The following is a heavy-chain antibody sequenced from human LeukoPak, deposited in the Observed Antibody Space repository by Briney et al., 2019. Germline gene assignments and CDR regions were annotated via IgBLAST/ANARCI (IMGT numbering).Heavy chain of an antibody. J-gene: IGHJ4*02. CDR3: AKAIEGGRRGSYYFPPYFDY. CDR2: ISWNSGSI. Sequence: PGGSLRLSCAASGFTFDDYAMHWVRQAPGKGLEWVSGISWNSGSIGYADSVKGRFTLSRDNAKNSLYLQMNSLRAEDMALYYCAKAIEGGRRGSYYFPPYFDYWGQGTLVTVSS. D-gene: IGHD1-26*01. V-gene: IGHV3-9*03. CDR1: GFTFDDYA.